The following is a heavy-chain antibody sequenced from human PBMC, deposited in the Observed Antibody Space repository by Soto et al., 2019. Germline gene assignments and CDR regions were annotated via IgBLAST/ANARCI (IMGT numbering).Heavy chain of an antibody. V-gene: IGHV4-31*03. CDR2: IYYSGST. CDR1: GGSISSGGYY. J-gene: IGHJ4*02. Sequence: PSETLSLTCTVSGGSISSGGYYWSWIRQHPGKGLEWIGYIYYSGSTYYNPSLKSRVTISVDTSENQFSLRLSSVTAADTAVYYCARYGSNPFDYWGQGTLVTVS. CDR3: ARYGSNPFDY. D-gene: IGHD3-10*01.